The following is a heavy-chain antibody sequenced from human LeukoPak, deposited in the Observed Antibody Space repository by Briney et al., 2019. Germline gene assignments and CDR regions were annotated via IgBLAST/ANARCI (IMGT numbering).Heavy chain of an antibody. V-gene: IGHV1-69*04. CDR1: GGTFSSYA. Sequence: GASVKVSCKASGGTFSSYAMSWVRQAPGQGLEWMGRIIPILGIANYAQKFQGRVTITADKSTSTAYMELSSLRAEDTAVYYCARGGDSYYFDYWGQGTLVTVSS. J-gene: IGHJ4*02. CDR3: ARGGDSYYFDY. D-gene: IGHD3-16*01. CDR2: IIPILGIA.